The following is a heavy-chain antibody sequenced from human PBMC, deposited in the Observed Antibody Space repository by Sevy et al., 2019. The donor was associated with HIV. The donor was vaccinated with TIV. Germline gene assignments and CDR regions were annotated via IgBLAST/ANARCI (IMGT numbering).Heavy chain of an antibody. V-gene: IGHV4-39*01. CDR3: AGFEYGDYTNSFDP. D-gene: IGHD4-17*01. J-gene: IGHJ5*02. CDR1: GGSISSSSYY. Sequence: SETLSLTCTVSGGSISSSSYYWGWIRQPPGKGLEWIGNIYYSGSSYYNPSLNSRVTISVVTSKNQFSLKLTSVTAADTAVYYCAGFEYGDYTNSFDPWGQGTLVTVSS. CDR2: IYYSGSS.